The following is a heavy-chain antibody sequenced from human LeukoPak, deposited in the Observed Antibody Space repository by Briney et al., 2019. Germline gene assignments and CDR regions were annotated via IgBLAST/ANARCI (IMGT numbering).Heavy chain of an antibody. CDR1: GFTFDDYG. D-gene: IGHD1-14*01. V-gene: IGHV3-20*04. J-gene: IGHJ6*03. Sequence: AGGSLRLSCAASGFTFDDYGMSWVRQAPGKGLEWVSGINWNGGSTGYADSVKGRFTIFRDNAKNSLYLQMNSLRAEDTALYYCARANPPYYYYYMDVWGKGTTVTVSS. CDR2: INWNGGST. CDR3: ARANPPYYYYYMDV.